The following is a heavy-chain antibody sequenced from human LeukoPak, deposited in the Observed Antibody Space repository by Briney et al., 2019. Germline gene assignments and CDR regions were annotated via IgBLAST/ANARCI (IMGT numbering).Heavy chain of an antibody. Sequence: SETLSLTCTVSGGSVSSGSYYWSWIRQPPGKGLEWIGYIYYSGSTNYNPSLKSRVTISVDTSKNQFSLKLSSVTAADTAVYYCARALRYDSSGYHYFDYWGQGTLVTVSS. CDR2: IYYSGST. D-gene: IGHD3-22*01. V-gene: IGHV4-61*01. J-gene: IGHJ4*02. CDR3: ARALRYDSSGYHYFDY. CDR1: GGSVSSGSYY.